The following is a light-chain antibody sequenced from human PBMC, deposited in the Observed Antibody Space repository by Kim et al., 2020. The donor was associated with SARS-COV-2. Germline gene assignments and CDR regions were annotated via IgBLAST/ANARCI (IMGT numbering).Light chain of an antibody. CDR1: QSVNDK. V-gene: IGKV3-15*01. Sequence: VSPGESATLSCRASQSVNDKLAWYQQRPGQGPRLLIYGASNRATGIPARFSGSGSGTEFILTIISLQSEDFAVYYCQQYRHWPLTYGGGTKVDIK. J-gene: IGKJ4*01. CDR3: QQYRHWPLT. CDR2: GAS.